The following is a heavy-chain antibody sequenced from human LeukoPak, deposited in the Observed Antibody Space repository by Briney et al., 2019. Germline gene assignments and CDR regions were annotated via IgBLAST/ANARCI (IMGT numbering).Heavy chain of an antibody. CDR1: GYTFTGYY. Sequence: GASVKVSCKASGYTFTGYYMHWVRQAPGQGLEWMGWISAYNGNTNYAQKLQGRVTMTTDTSTSTAYMELRSLRSDDTAVYYCARDSAIIAAAGKWNDYWGQGTLVTVSS. CDR3: ARDSAIIAAAGKWNDY. CDR2: ISAYNGNT. V-gene: IGHV1-18*04. D-gene: IGHD6-13*01. J-gene: IGHJ4*02.